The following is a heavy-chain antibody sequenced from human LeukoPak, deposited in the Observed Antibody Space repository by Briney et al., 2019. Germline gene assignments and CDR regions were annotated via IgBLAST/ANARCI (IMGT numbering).Heavy chain of an antibody. J-gene: IGHJ4*02. V-gene: IGHV4-39*01. CDR2: IYYSGSI. CDR1: GGSISSSSYY. D-gene: IGHD1-26*01. Sequence: SETLSLTCTVSGGSISSSSYYWGWIRQPPGKGLEWTGSIYYSGSIYYNPSLKSRVTISVDTSKNQFSLKLSSVTAADTAVYYCASLEVGATADWGQGTLVTVSS. CDR3: ASLEVGATAD.